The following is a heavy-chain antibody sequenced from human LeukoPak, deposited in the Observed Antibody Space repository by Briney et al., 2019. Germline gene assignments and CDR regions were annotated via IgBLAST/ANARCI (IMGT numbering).Heavy chain of an antibody. V-gene: IGHV4-4*07. J-gene: IGHJ4*02. Sequence: SETLSLTCTVSGGSISSYYWSWIRQPAGKGLEWIGRIYTSGSTNYNPSLKSRVTMSVDTSKNQFSLKLSSVTAADTAMYYCARRSPFCRIKGDGTCYSDYWGQGTLVTVSS. CDR3: ARRSPFCRIKGDGTCYSDY. CDR1: GGSISSYY. D-gene: IGHD2-15*01. CDR2: IYTSGST.